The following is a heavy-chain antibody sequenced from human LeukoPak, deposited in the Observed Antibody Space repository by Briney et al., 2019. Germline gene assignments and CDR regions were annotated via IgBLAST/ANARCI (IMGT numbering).Heavy chain of an antibody. CDR3: ARDLSRYDNSGYAY. CDR1: GYTFTSHG. D-gene: IGHD3-22*01. V-gene: IGHV1-18*01. Sequence: GSVKVPCKASGYTFTSHGIRWVRQAPRQGLEWMGWISAYNGNTNYAQKLQGRVTITRYMSTSTVFMELTSLRSEDTAVYYCARDLSRYDNSGYAYWGQGTLVTVSS. CDR2: ISAYNGNT. J-gene: IGHJ4*02.